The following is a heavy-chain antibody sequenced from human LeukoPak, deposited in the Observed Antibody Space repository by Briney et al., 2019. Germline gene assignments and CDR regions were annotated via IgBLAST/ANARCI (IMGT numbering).Heavy chain of an antibody. D-gene: IGHD3-22*01. CDR1: GFTFSSYG. Sequence: GGSLRLSCAASGFTFSSYGMHWVRQAPGKGLEWVAVIWYDGSNKYYADSVKGRFTISRDNSKNTLYLQMNSLRAEDTAVYYCARKGYYDSSGYPYPNGMDVWGQGTTVTVSS. CDR2: IWYDGSNK. V-gene: IGHV3-33*01. CDR3: ARKGYYDSSGYPYPNGMDV. J-gene: IGHJ6*02.